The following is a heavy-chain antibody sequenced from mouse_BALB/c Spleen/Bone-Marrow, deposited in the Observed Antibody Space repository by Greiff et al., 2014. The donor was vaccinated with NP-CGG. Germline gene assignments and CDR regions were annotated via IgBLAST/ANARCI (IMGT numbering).Heavy chain of an antibody. CDR1: GFNIKDTY. D-gene: IGHD1-1*01. CDR2: IDPANGNT. CDR3: ATYYYGSSWGFAY. V-gene: IGHV14-3*02. Sequence: EVQLQQSGAELVKPGASVKLSCTASGFNIKDTYMHWVKQRPEQGLEWIGRIDPANGNTKYDPKFQGKATITADTSSNTAYLHLSSLTSEDTAVYYCATYYYGSSWGFAYWGQGTLVTVSA. J-gene: IGHJ3*01.